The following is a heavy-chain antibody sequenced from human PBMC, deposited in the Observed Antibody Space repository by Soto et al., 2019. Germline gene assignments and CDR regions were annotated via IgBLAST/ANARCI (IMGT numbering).Heavy chain of an antibody. V-gene: IGHV4-39*01. D-gene: IGHD2-15*01. CDR2: IYYSGST. J-gene: IGHJ4*02. CDR3: ASQLCTGGSCNLNRFDY. Sequence: ASETLSLTCTVSRGSISSSLYYWCWIRHPPGKGLEWIGSIYYSGSTYYNPSLKSRVTISVDTSKNQFSLKLSSVTAADTAVYYCASQLCTGGSCNLNRFDYWAQGTLVTVSS. CDR1: RGSISSSLYY.